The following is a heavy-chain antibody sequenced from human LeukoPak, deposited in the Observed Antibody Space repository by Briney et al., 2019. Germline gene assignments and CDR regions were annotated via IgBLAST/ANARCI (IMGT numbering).Heavy chain of an antibody. CDR2: ISYDGSNK. Sequence: PGGSLRLSCAASGFTFSSYAMHWVRQAPGKGLEWVAVISYDGSNKYYADSVKGRFTISRDNSKNTLYLQMNSLRAEDTAVYYCARDKYYYDSSGYYYYYYYGMDVWGQGTTVTVS. J-gene: IGHJ6*02. D-gene: IGHD3-22*01. CDR1: GFTFSSYA. CDR3: ARDKYYYDSSGYYYYYYYGMDV. V-gene: IGHV3-30*04.